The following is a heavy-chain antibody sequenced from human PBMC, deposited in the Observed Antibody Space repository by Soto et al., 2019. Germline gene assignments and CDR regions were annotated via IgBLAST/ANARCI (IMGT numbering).Heavy chain of an antibody. J-gene: IGHJ6*02. CDR1: GFTFSNAW. V-gene: IGHV3-15*01. D-gene: IGHD4-17*01. CDR3: TTDLFSAAVYGYYYYGMDV. CDR2: IKSKTDGGTT. Sequence: EVQLVESGGGLVKPGGSLRLSCAASGFTFSNAWMSWVRQAPGKGLEWVGRIKSKTDGGTTDYAAPVKGRFTISRDDSKNTLYLQMNSLKTEDTAVYYCTTDLFSAAVYGYYYYGMDVWGQGTTVTVSS.